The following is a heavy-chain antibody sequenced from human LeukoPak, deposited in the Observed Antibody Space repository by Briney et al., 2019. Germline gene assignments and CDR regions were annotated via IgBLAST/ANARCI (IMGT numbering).Heavy chain of an antibody. CDR2: INPNSGGT. J-gene: IGHJ4*02. D-gene: IGHD3-22*01. CDR3: ASLSYYDLSGYFY. Sequence: GASVKVSCKASGYTFTGYYMHWVRQAPGQGLEWMGWINPNSGGTNYAQKFQGWVTMTRDTSISTGYMELSGLTSDDTAVYYCASLSYYDLSGYFYWGQGTLVTVSS. CDR1: GYTFTGYY. V-gene: IGHV1-2*04.